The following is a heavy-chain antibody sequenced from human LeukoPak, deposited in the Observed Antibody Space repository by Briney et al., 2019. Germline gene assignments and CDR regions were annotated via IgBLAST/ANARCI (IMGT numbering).Heavy chain of an antibody. CDR2: ISSSSYI. J-gene: IGHJ4*02. D-gene: IGHD6-19*01. CDR3: ARALYSSGWYGPAY. V-gene: IGHV3-21*01. Sequence: GGSLRLSCAASGFTFSSYSMNWVRQAPGKGLEWVSSISSSSYIYYADSVKGRFTISRDNAKNSLYLQMNSLRAEDTAVYYCARALYSSGWYGPAYWGQGTLVTVSS. CDR1: GFTFSSYS.